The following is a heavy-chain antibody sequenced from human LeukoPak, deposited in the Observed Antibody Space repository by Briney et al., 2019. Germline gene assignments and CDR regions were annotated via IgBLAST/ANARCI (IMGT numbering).Heavy chain of an antibody. J-gene: IGHJ4*02. CDR3: ARRAYYFDY. Sequence: GGSLRLSCAASGFSFHTYSMNWFRQAPGKGLEWISYISSSGSPIYSADSVRGRFTISRDNAKNSLYLQMNSLRAEDTAVYYCARRAYYFDYWGQGTLVTVSS. CDR2: ISSSGSPI. V-gene: IGHV3-48*01. CDR1: GFSFHTYS.